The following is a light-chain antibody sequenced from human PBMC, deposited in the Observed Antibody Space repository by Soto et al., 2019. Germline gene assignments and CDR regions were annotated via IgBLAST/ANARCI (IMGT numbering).Light chain of an antibody. V-gene: IGKV1-39*01. CDR3: QQSYSTPLFT. CDR2: AAS. CDR1: QSIRNY. Sequence: DIQMTQSPSSLSASVGDRVTITCRASQSIRNYLNWYQQKPGTAPKLLIYAASSLQSWVPSRFSGSGSGTDFTLTINSLQPEDFATYYCQQSYSTPLFTFGPGTKVDIK. J-gene: IGKJ3*01.